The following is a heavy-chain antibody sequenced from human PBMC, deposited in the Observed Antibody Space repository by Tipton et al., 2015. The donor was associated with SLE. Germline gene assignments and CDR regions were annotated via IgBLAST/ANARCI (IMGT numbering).Heavy chain of an antibody. CDR1: GDSINSYY. V-gene: IGHV3-11*04. CDR3: ARAVGDNVGWYFDY. CDR2: ISSSGSTI. Sequence: LSLTCIVSGDSINSYYWSWIRQPPGKGLEWVSYISSSGSTIYYADSVKGRFTISRDNAKNSLYLQMNSLRAEDTAVYYCARAVGDNVGWYFDYWGQGTLVTVSS. D-gene: IGHD2-21*01. J-gene: IGHJ4*02.